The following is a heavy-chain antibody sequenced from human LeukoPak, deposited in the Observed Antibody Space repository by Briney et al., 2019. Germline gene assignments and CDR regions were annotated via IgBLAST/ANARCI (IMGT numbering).Heavy chain of an antibody. J-gene: IGHJ5*02. CDR2: INAGNGNT. Sequence: ASVKVSCKASGYTFTSYAMHWGRQAPGQRLEWMGWINAGNGNTKYSQKFQGRVTITRDTSASTAYMELSSLRSEDTAVYYCARRITMVRGVMGGWFDPWGQGTLVTVSS. V-gene: IGHV1-3*01. CDR3: ARRITMVRGVMGGWFDP. D-gene: IGHD3-10*01. CDR1: GYTFTSYA.